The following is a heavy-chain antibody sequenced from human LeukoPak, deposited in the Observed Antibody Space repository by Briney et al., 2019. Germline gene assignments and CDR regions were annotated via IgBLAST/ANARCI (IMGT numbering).Heavy chain of an antibody. CDR3: ARGIRRVGATGSYYFDY. CDR2: MNPNSGNT. J-gene: IGHJ4*02. CDR1: GYTFTSYD. Sequence: ASVKVSWKASGYTFTSYDINWVRQATGQGLEWMGWMNPNSGNTGYAQKFQGRVTMTRNTSISTAYMELSSLRSEDTAVYYCARGIRRVGATGSYYFDYWGQGTLVTVSS. V-gene: IGHV1-8*01. D-gene: IGHD1-26*01.